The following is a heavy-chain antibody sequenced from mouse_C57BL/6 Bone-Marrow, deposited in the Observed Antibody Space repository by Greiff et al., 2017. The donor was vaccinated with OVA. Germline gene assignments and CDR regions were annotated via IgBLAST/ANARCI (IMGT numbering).Heavy chain of an antibody. J-gene: IGHJ2*01. Sequence: VQLKQSGPELVKPGASVKMSCKASGYTFTDYNMHWVKQSHGKSLEWIGYINPNNGGTSYNQKFKGKATLTVNKSSSTAYMELRSLTSEDSAVYYCALLLVFYFDYWGQGTTLTFSS. V-gene: IGHV1-22*01. D-gene: IGHD1-1*01. CDR3: ALLLVFYFDY. CDR2: INPNNGGT. CDR1: GYTFTDYN.